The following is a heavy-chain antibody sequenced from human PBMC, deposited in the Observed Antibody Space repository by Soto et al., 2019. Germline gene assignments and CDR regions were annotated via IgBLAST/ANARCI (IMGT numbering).Heavy chain of an antibody. V-gene: IGHV3-23*01. D-gene: IGHD6-19*01. J-gene: IGHJ4*02. CDR1: GFTFRDYA. Sequence: GGTLRLSCAASGFTFRDYAMNWVRQAPGKGLEWVADIIGSGDSARHSDSVKGRFIIYRYNSKKTLFPHMNSLRVDETAVYYCGKERRGSGWSVCNXWGQGTFVTVSX. CDR2: IIGSGDSA. CDR3: GKERRGSGWSVCNX.